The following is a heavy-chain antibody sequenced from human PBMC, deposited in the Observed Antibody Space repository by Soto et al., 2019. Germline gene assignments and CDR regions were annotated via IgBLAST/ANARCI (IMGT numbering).Heavy chain of an antibody. J-gene: IGHJ5*02. CDR2: IIPILGIA. CDR1: GGTFSSYT. CDR3: ARAKGWSGVGLFDP. Sequence: QVQLVQSGAEVKKPGSSVKVSCKASGGTFSSYTISWVRQAPGQGLEWMGRIIPILGIANYAQKFQGRVTITADKSTSTAYMELSSLRSEDTAVYYCARAKGWSGVGLFDPWGQGTLVTVSS. V-gene: IGHV1-69*02. D-gene: IGHD6-19*01.